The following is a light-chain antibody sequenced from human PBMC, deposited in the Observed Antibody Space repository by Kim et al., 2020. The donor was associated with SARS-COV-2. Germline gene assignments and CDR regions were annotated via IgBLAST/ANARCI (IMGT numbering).Light chain of an antibody. Sequence: DIEMTQSPVTLSVSPGERATLSCRASESVSSNLAWYQQKPGKAPRLLIYGASTRATGIPARFSGSGSGTEFTLTISSMQSEDFAVYHCQEYNNRPPQTFGQGTKVDIK. CDR2: GAS. J-gene: IGKJ1*01. CDR3: QEYNNRPPQT. V-gene: IGKV3-15*01. CDR1: ESVSSN.